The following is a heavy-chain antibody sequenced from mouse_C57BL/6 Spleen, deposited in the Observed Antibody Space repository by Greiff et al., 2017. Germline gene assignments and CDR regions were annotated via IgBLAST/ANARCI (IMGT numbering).Heavy chain of an antibody. Sequence: EVHLVESGGDLVKPGGSLKLSCAASGFTFSSYGMSWVRQTPDKRLEWVATISSGGSYTYYPDSVKGRFTISRDNAKNTLYLQMSSLKSEDTAMYYCARQGGVFDYWGQGTTLTVSS. CDR2: ISSGGSYT. V-gene: IGHV5-6*01. CDR1: GFTFSSYG. D-gene: IGHD1-1*02. J-gene: IGHJ2*01. CDR3: ARQGGVFDY.